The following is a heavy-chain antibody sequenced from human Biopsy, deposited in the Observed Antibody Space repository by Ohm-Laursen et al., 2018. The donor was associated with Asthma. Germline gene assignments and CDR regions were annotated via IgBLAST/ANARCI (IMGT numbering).Heavy chain of an antibody. V-gene: IGHV1-69*13. D-gene: IGHD5-12*01. CDR1: GDSFSNYA. Sequence: ASVKVSCKISGDSFSNYAISWVRQAPGQGLEWMGGLIPVLGTPDHAQMFEGRVTITADESTSTAYMELSSLSSEDTAVYYCARGYSGSDRIVYYYSGLEVWGQGTTVNVSS. CDR2: LIPVLGTP. J-gene: IGHJ6*02. CDR3: ARGYSGSDRIVYYYSGLEV.